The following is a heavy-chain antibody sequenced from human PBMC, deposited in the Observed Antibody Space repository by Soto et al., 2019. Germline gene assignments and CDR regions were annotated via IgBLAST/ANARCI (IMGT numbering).Heavy chain of an antibody. V-gene: IGHV1-69*01. CDR3: ASYCSSTSCYLYYYGMDV. D-gene: IGHD2-2*01. J-gene: IGHJ6*02. CDR1: GGTFSSYA. CDR2: IIPIFGTA. Sequence: QVQLVQSGAEGKKPGSSVKVSCKASGGTFSSYAISWVRQAPGQGLEWMGGIIPIFGTANYAQKFQGRVTITADESTSTAYMELSSLRSEDTAVYYCASYCSSTSCYLYYYGMDVWGQGTTVTVSS.